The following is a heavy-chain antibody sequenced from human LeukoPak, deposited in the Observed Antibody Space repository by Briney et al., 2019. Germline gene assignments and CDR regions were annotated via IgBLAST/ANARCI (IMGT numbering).Heavy chain of an antibody. CDR3: AKDGHFLVGGLEN. CDR2: ISWNSGSI. V-gene: IGHV3-9*01. J-gene: IGHJ4*02. Sequence: GGSLRLSCAASGFTFDDYAMHWVRQAPGKGLEWVSGISWNSGSIGYADSVKGRFTISRDNAKNSLYLQMNSLRAEDTALYYCAKDGHFLVGGLENWGQGTLVTVFS. D-gene: IGHD1-26*01. CDR1: GFTFDDYA.